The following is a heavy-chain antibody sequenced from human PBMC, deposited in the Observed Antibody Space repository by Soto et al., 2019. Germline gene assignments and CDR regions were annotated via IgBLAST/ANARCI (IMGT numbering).Heavy chain of an antibody. Sequence: GGSLRLSCAASGFTFSSYGMTWVRQAPGKGLEWVSFSSATGAGTYYADSVKGRFTISRDNSKNTLYLQMTSLRADDTAVYYCAKDSRAGGNYGFYSDFWGQGALVPVYS. D-gene: IGHD1-7*01. CDR3: AKDSRAGGNYGFYSDF. CDR1: GFTFSSYG. V-gene: IGHV3-23*01. CDR2: SSATGAGT. J-gene: IGHJ4*02.